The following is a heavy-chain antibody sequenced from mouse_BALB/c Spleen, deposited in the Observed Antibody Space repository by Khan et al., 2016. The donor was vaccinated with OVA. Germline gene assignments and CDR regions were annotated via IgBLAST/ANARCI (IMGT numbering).Heavy chain of an antibody. D-gene: IGHD2-14*01. J-gene: IGHJ3*01. Sequence: VKLQESGAELARPGASVKMSCKASGYTFTTYTIHWVKQRPGQGLEWIGYIIPSTDYTNYNQKFKDKATLTADKSSTTAYMQLRSLTSEDSAVYYCTREGAYYRSDGWFAYWGQGTLVTVSA. V-gene: IGHV1-4*01. CDR1: GYTFTTYT. CDR3: TREGAYYRSDGWFAY. CDR2: IIPSTDYT.